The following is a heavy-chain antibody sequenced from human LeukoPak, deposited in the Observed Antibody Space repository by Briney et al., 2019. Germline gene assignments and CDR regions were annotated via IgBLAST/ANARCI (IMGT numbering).Heavy chain of an antibody. Sequence: ASVKVSCKASGYTFTGYYMHWVRQAPGQGLEWMGIINPSGGSTSYAQKFQGRVTMTRDTSTSTVYMELSSLRSEDTAVYYCARGPPVLRYFDWLLSDAFDIWGQGTMVTVSS. J-gene: IGHJ3*02. CDR2: INPSGGST. D-gene: IGHD3-9*01. CDR1: GYTFTGYY. CDR3: ARGPPVLRYFDWLLSDAFDI. V-gene: IGHV1-46*01.